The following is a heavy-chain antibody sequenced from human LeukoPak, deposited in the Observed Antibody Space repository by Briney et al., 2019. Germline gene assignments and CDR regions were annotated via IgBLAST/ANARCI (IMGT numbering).Heavy chain of an antibody. CDR2: ISYDGSNK. Sequence: GGSLRLFCAASGFAFSSYGMHWVRQAPGKGLEWVAVISYDGSNKYYADSVKGRFTISRDNSESTLYLQMNSLRAEDTAVYYCARGGLYTSSWYGPIDYWGQGTLVTVSS. D-gene: IGHD6-13*01. CDR1: GFAFSSYG. J-gene: IGHJ4*02. CDR3: ARGGLYTSSWYGPIDY. V-gene: IGHV3-30*03.